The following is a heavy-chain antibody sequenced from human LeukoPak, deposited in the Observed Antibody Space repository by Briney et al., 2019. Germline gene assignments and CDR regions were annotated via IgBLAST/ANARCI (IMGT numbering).Heavy chain of an antibody. J-gene: IGHJ4*02. CDR1: GFTFSSYW. CDR3: ARDKENYDFWSGYLPPYYFDY. CDR2: INSDGSST. D-gene: IGHD3-3*01. Sequence: GGSLRLSCAASGFTFSSYWMHWVRQAPGKGLVWVSRINSDGSSTSYADSVKGRFTISRDNAKNTLYLQMNSLRAEDTAVYYCARDKENYDFWSGYLPPYYFDYWGQGTLVTVSS. V-gene: IGHV3-74*01.